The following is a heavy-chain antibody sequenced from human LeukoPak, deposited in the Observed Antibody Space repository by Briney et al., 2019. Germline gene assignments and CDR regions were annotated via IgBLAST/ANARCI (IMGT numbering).Heavy chain of an antibody. CDR3: ARSGSYQPLFDY. V-gene: IGHV1-2*04. J-gene: IGHJ4*02. CDR2: TNPNSGGT. Sequence: EASVKVSCKASGYTFTGYYMHWVRQAPGQGLEWMGWTNPNSGGTNYAQKFQGWVAMTRDTSISTAYMELSRLRSDDTAVYYCARSGSYQPLFDYWGQGTLVTVSS. D-gene: IGHD3-16*02. CDR1: GYTFTGYY.